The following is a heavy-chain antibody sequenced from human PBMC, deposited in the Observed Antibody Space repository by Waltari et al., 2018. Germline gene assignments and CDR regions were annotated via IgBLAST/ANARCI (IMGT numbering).Heavy chain of an antibody. V-gene: IGHV4-4*02. Sequence: QVQLQESGPGLVKPSGTLSLTCAVPGGSISSSNWWSWVRQPPGKGLGWIGEIYHSGSTNYNPSLKSRVTISVDKSKNQFSLKLSSVTAADTAVYYCASTLSGYAREAFDIWGQGTMVTVSS. J-gene: IGHJ3*02. CDR1: GGSISSSNW. D-gene: IGHD5-12*01. CDR3: ASTLSGYAREAFDI. CDR2: IYHSGST.